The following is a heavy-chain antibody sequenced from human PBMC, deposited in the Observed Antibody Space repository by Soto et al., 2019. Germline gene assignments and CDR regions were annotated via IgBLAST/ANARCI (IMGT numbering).Heavy chain of an antibody. V-gene: IGHV4-31*03. CDR3: ASSTRPDNWFDP. J-gene: IGHJ5*02. Sequence: SETLSLSCNVSGGSISSGGYYWSCIRQHPWKGLEWIWYIYYSGSTYYNPSLKSRVTISVDTSKKHFSLKLSSVTPADTAVHYCASSTRPDNWFDPWRQGTLVTVSS. CDR2: IYYSGST. CDR1: GGSISSGGYY. D-gene: IGHD2-2*01.